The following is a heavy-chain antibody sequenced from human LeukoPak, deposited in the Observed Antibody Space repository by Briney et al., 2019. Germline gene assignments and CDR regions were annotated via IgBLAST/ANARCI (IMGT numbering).Heavy chain of an antibody. CDR1: GYTFTSYG. V-gene: IGHV1-18*01. CDR3: ARSTYSYDSSGYYPLYYFDY. Sequence: ASVRVSCKASGYTFTSYGISWMRQAPGQGLEWMGWISSYNGNTNYAQKLQGRITMTTDTSTTSAYMELRSLRSDDTTVYYCARSTYSYDSSGYYPLYYFDYWGQGTLVTVSS. D-gene: IGHD3-22*01. CDR2: ISSYNGNT. J-gene: IGHJ4*02.